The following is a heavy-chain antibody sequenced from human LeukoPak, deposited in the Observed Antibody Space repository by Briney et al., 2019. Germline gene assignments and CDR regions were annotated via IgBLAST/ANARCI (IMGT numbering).Heavy chain of an antibody. CDR3: ARDYVGDNWFDP. CDR1: GYTFTDYY. J-gene: IGHJ5*02. CDR2: ISPNSGGT. V-gene: IGHV1-2*02. Sequence: ASVKVSCKASGYTFTDYYIHWVRQAPGQGLEWMGWISPNSGGTNYAQKFQGRVTTTRDTSISTAYMELSRLRSDDTAVYYCARDYVGDNWFDPWGQGTLVTVSS. D-gene: IGHD3-16*01.